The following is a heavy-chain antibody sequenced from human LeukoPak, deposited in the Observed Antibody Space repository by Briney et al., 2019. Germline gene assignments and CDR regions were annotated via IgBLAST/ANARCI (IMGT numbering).Heavy chain of an antibody. CDR2: IIPIFGTA. CDR1: GGTFSSYA. D-gene: IGHD3-22*01. CDR3: ATTSYYYDSSGYLDY. J-gene: IGHJ4*02. V-gene: IGHV1-69*05. Sequence: ASVKVSCKASGGTFSSYAISWVRQAPGQGLEWMGGIIPIFGTANYAQKFQGRVTMTTDTSTSTAYMELRSLRSDDTAVYYCATTSYYYDSSGYLDYWGQGTLVTVSS.